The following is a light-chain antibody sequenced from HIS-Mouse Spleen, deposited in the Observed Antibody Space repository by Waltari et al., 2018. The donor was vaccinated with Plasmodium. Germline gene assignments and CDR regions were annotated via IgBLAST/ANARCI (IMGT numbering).Light chain of an antibody. V-gene: IGLV2-23*01. Sequence: QSALTQPASVSGSPGQSITTPCTGTSSDFGRYNLFSWYQQHPGKAPKLMIYEGSKRPSGVSNRFSGSKSGNTASLTISGLQAEDEADYYCCSYAGSSTLVFGGGTKLTVL. J-gene: IGLJ2*01. CDR3: CSYAGSSTLV. CDR2: EGS. CDR1: SSDFGRYNL.